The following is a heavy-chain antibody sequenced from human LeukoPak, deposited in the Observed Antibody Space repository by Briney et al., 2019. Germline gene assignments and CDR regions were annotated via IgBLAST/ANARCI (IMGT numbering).Heavy chain of an antibody. CDR2: ISPGSGIT. J-gene: IGHJ4*02. CDR1: GFTFSNEA. D-gene: IGHD4-11*01. V-gene: IGHV3-23*01. CDR3: SKVRSGSSNWALRVFDY. Sequence: GGSLRLSCAVSGFTFSNEAMGWVRQLRGGGLEWVSSISPGSGITYYAESMKGRFTISRDNSKSTLYLEMNSLRAEDTAVYYCSKVRSGSSNWALRVFDYWGQGALVTVSS.